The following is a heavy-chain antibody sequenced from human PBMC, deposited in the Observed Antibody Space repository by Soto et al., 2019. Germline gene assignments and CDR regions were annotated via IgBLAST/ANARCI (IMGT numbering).Heavy chain of an antibody. CDR2: FIPIFGTA. J-gene: IGHJ6*02. CDR1: GGTFSSYA. Sequence: QVQLVQSGAEVKKPGSSVKVSCKASGGTFSSYAISWVRQAPGQGLEWMGGFIPIFGTANYAQKFQGRVTITADESTSTAYMALSSLRSEDTAVYYCARDSYYGDGEDYGLDVWGQGTTVTVSS. CDR3: ARDSYYGDGEDYGLDV. V-gene: IGHV1-69*12. D-gene: IGHD4-17*01.